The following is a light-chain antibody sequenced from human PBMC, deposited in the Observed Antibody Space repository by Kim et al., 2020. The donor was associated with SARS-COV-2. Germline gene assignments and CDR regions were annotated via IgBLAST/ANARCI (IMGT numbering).Light chain of an antibody. J-gene: IGKJ4*01. CDR1: QSVSYSF. Sequence: PGERATLSCGASQSVSYSFLAWYQQKPGLAPRLLIHDASSRATGIPDRFSGSGSGTDFTLTISRLEPEDSAVYYCQQYGSSPLTFGGGTKVDI. CDR2: DAS. V-gene: IGKV3D-20*01. CDR3: QQYGSSPLT.